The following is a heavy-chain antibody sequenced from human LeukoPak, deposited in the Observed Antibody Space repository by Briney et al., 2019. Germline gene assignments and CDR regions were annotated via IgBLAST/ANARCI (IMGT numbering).Heavy chain of an antibody. J-gene: IGHJ3*02. Sequence: SETLSLTCSVSGGSISSYYWSWIRQPPGKGLEWIGHIYYSGSTNYNPSLKSRVTISVDTSKNQSSLKLSSVTAADTAVYYCARELDVWGSYRSRGAFDIWGQGTMVTVSS. CDR1: GGSISSYY. CDR2: IYYSGST. D-gene: IGHD3-16*02. V-gene: IGHV4-59*01. CDR3: ARELDVWGSYRSRGAFDI.